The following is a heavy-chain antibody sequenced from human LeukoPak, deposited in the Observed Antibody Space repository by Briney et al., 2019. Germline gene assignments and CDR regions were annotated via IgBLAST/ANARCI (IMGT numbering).Heavy chain of an antibody. V-gene: IGHV3-30*18. CDR3: AKDKDGYNRAFDY. CDR2: TSHDGSNK. D-gene: IGHD5-24*01. J-gene: IGHJ4*02. Sequence: GGSLRLSCAASGFTFSSYGMHWVRQAPGKGLEWVAVTSHDGSNKYYADSVKGRFTISRDNSKNTLYLQMNSLKAEDTAVYYCAKDKDGYNRAFDYWGQGTLVTVSS. CDR1: GFTFSSYG.